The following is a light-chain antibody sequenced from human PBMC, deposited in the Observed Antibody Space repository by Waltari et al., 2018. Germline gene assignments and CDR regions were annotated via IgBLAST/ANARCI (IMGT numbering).Light chain of an antibody. J-gene: IGKJ5*01. CDR3: QQRSDWPIT. V-gene: IGKV3-11*01. Sequence: EIVLTQSPATLSLSPGERATLSCRASQSVGSFLAWYQQIPGQPPRLLIYDATNRATGIPARFSGSGSVTDCTLTISSLEPEDFVVYYCQQRSDWPITFGQGTRLEIK. CDR1: QSVGSF. CDR2: DAT.